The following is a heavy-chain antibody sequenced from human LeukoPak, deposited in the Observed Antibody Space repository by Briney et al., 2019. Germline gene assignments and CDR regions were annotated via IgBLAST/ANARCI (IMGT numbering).Heavy chain of an antibody. CDR3: ARRRGLTSTGYYYYYYMDV. J-gene: IGHJ6*03. CDR1: GGSISSGGYY. V-gene: IGHV4-31*03. CDR2: IYYSGSA. D-gene: IGHD1-1*01. Sequence: SETLSLTCTVSGGSISSGGYYWSWIRQPPGKGLEWSGYIYYSGSAYYYPSLKSRVTISVGTSKNQFSLKLSSVTAADTAVYYCARRRGLTSTGYYYYYYMDVWGKGTTVTVSS.